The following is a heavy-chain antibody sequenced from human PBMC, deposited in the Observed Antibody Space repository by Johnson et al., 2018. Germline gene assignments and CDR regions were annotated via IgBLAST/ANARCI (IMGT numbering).Heavy chain of an antibody. V-gene: IGHV3-30*18. CDR2: ISYDGSNK. CDR1: GFTFSSYG. J-gene: IGHJ6*02. Sequence: QVQLVESGGGVVQPGRSLRLSCAASGFTFSSYGMHWVRQAPGKGLEWVAVISYDGSNKYYADSVKGRFTISRDNSKNTLCLQRNSLRAEDTAGYYCAKETGYDDYYYGRYVWGQGTTGTVAS. CDR3: AKETGYDDYYYGRYV. D-gene: IGHD5-12*01.